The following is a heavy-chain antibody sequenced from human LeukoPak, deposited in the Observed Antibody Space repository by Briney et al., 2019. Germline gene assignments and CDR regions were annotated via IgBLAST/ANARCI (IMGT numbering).Heavy chain of an antibody. CDR2: IYSTGST. CDR1: GGSISGYY. D-gene: IGHD3-9*01. Sequence: SETLSLTCTVSGGSISGYYWSWIRQPAGKGLEWIGRIYSTGSTNYNPSLKSRVTMSVDTSKNQFSLKLSSVTAADTAVYYCARGVWDGSRYFDPWGQGTLVTVSS. CDR3: ARGVWDGSRYFDP. V-gene: IGHV4-4*07. J-gene: IGHJ5*02.